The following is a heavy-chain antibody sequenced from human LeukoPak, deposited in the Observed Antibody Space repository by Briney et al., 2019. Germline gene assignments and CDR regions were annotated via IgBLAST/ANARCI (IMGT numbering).Heavy chain of an antibody. D-gene: IGHD2-15*01. CDR3: AKEGVVVVAATLTYYFDY. CDR2: ISGSGGST. J-gene: IGHJ4*02. CDR1: GFTFSSYA. V-gene: IGHV3-23*01. Sequence: GGSLRLSCAASGFTFSSYAMSWVRQAPGKGLEWVSAISGSGGSTYYADSAKGRFTISRDNSKNTLYLQMNSLRAEDTAVYYCAKEGVVVVAATLTYYFDYWGQGTLVTVSS.